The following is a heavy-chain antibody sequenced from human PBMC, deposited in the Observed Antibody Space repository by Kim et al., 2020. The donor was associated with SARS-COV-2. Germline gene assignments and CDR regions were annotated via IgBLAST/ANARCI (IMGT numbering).Heavy chain of an antibody. Sequence: GGSLRLSCAASGFTFSSYGMHWVRQAPGKGLEWVAVIWYDGSNKYYADSVKGRFTISRDNSKNTLYLQMNSLRAEDTAVYYCAVQKTVTNPFDYWGQGTLVTVSS. J-gene: IGHJ4*02. CDR2: IWYDGSNK. CDR1: GFTFSSYG. CDR3: AVQKTVTNPFDY. V-gene: IGHV3-33*01. D-gene: IGHD4-17*01.